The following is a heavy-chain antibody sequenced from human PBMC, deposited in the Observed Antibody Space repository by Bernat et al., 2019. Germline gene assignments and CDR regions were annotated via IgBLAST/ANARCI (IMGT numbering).Heavy chain of an antibody. CDR1: GFTFSSYW. Sequence: EVQLVESGGGLVQPGGSLRLSCAGSGFTFSSYWMTWVRQAPGKGLEWVASIDQDGSEKQYVDSVKGRFTISRDNTKNSLYLKMNSLRVEDTAGFYGAKRPGYQNGMDVRGQGTTVTVSS. V-gene: IGHV3-7*01. J-gene: IGHJ6*02. CDR2: IDQDGSEK. D-gene: IGHD6-13*01. CDR3: AKRPGYQNGMDV.